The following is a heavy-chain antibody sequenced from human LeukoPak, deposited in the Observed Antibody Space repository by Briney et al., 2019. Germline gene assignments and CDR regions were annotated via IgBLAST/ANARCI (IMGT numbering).Heavy chain of an antibody. V-gene: IGHV3-21*01. J-gene: IGHJ4*02. D-gene: IGHD5-24*01. CDR2: ISSSSSYV. CDR3: AKKRRAATITFSGYLGAMDY. Sequence: GGSLRLSCAASGFTFSSYSMNWVRQAPGKGLEWVSSISSSSSYVYYADSVKGRFTISRDNAKNSLYLQMNSLRAEDTAVYYCAKKRRAATITFSGYLGAMDYWGQGTLVTVSS. CDR1: GFTFSSYS.